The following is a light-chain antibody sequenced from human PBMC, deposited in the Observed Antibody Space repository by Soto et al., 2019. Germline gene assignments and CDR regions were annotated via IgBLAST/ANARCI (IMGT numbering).Light chain of an antibody. V-gene: IGKV1-39*01. CDR1: QSISTY. J-gene: IGKJ5*01. CDR2: AAS. Sequence: DIQMTQSPSSLSASVGDRVSITCRASQSISTYLNWFQQKPGEAPNLLIYAASTLPSGVPSRFSGSGSGTDFTLTISSLQPEDFATYYCQQSYDHPVTFGQGTRLEIK. CDR3: QQSYDHPVT.